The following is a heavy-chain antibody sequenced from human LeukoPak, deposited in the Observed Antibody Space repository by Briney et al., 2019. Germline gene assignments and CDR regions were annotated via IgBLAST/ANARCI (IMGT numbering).Heavy chain of an antibody. CDR3: AKEPRYYYDSSGYYDY. CDR2: ISYDGSNK. V-gene: IGHV3-30*18. Sequence: GGSLRLSCEASGFTFSSYGIHWVRQAPGKGLEWVAVISYDGSNKYYADSVKGRFTISRDNSKNTLYLQMNSLRAEDTAVYYCAKEPRYYYDSSGYYDYWGQGTRVTVSS. D-gene: IGHD3-22*01. CDR1: GFTFSSYG. J-gene: IGHJ4*02.